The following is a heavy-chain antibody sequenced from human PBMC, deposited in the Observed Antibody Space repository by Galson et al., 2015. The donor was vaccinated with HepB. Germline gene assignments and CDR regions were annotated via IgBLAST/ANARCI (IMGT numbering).Heavy chain of an antibody. V-gene: IGHV4-31*03. CDR1: GGPISSGGYY. J-gene: IGHJ4*02. CDR3: ARAPDGYLNYFDY. Sequence: TLSLTCTVSGGPISSGGYYWSWIRQHPGKGLEWIGYIYYSGSTYYNPSLKSRVTISVDTSKNQFSLKLSSVTAADTAVYYCARAPDGYLNYFDYWGQGTLVTVSS. CDR2: IYYSGST. D-gene: IGHD5-24*01.